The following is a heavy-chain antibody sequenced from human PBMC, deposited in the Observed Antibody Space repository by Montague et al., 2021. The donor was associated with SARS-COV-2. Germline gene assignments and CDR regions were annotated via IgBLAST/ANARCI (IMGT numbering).Heavy chain of an antibody. J-gene: IGHJ6*02. D-gene: IGHD6-13*01. CDR1: GGSISSSSYY. Sequence: SETLSLTCTVSGGSISSSSYYWGWIRQPPGEGLEWIGGIYYSGSTYYNPSLKSRVTISVDTSKNQFSLKLSSVTAADTAVYYCARVGRQQLVRISGMDVWGQGTTVTVSS. CDR3: ARVGRQQLVRISGMDV. V-gene: IGHV4-39*07. CDR2: IYYSGST.